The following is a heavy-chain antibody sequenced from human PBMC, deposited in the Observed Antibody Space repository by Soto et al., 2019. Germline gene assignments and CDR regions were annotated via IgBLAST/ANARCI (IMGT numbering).Heavy chain of an antibody. CDR1: GFTVSNNY. CDR3: VKGYWKGDV. D-gene: IGHD1-1*01. J-gene: IGHJ6*02. Sequence: HPGGSLRLSCAASGFTVSNNYMTWVRQAPGKGLEWVSAISGSGGSIHYADSVKGRFTISRDNSKNTLYLQMNSLRDEDTAVYHCVKGYWKGDVWGQGTTVTVSS. V-gene: IGHV3-23*01. CDR2: ISGSGGSI.